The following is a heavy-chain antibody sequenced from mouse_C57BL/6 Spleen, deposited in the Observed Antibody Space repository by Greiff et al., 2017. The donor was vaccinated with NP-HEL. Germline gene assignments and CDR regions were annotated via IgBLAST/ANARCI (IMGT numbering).Heavy chain of an antibody. D-gene: IGHD1-1*01. Sequence: EVQLQESGPGLVKPSQSLSLTCSVTGYSITSGYYWNWIRQFPGNKLEWMGYISYDGSNNYNPSLKNRISITRDTSKNQFFLKLNSVTTEDTATYYCARDTTGVPFAMDYLGQGTSVTVSS. CDR3: ARDTTGVPFAMDY. J-gene: IGHJ4*01. V-gene: IGHV3-6*01. CDR2: ISYDGSN. CDR1: GYSITSGYY.